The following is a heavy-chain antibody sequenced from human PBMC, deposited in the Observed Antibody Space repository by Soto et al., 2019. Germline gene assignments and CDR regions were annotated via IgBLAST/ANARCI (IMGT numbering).Heavy chain of an antibody. V-gene: IGHV3-23*01. D-gene: IGHD2-15*01. CDR3: AKGGCYSSGDY. Sequence: EVQLLESGGGLVQPGGSLRLSCAASGLTFSTYAMSWVRQAPGKGLEWVSTISASGGSTYYADYVRGRFTISRDNSKNTLYVRMNSQRAEDTAVYYCAKGGCYSSGDYWGQGTLVTVSS. J-gene: IGHJ4*02. CDR2: ISASGGST. CDR1: GLTFSTYA.